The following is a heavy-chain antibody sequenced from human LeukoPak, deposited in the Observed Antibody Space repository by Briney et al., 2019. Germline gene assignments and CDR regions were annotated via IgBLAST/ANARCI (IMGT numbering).Heavy chain of an antibody. V-gene: IGHV4-39*01. D-gene: IGHD2-2*01. CDR2: IYYSGST. J-gene: IGHJ4*02. CDR1: GGSISSSSYY. CDR3: ARLAGCSSTSCYGSGFDY. Sequence: SETLSLTCTVSGGSISSSSYYWGWIRQPPGKGLEWFGSIYYSGSTYYNPSLKSRVTIAVDTSKNQFSLKLSSVTAADTAVYYCARLAGCSSTSCYGSGFDYWGQGTLVTVSS.